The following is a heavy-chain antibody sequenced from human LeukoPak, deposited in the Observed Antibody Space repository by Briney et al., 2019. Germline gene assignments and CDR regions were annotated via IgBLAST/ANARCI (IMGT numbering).Heavy chain of an antibody. CDR2: INSDGSST. J-gene: IGHJ6*02. CDR1: GFTFSSYW. CDR3: ARASGSGSYYLPGNYYGMDV. V-gene: IGHV3-74*01. Sequence: GGSLRLSCAASGFTFSSYWMHWVRQAPGKGLVWVSRINSDGSSTSYADSVKGRFTISRDNAKNTLYLQMNSLRAEDTAVYYCARASGSGSYYLPGNYYGMDVWGQGTTVTVSS. D-gene: IGHD3-10*01.